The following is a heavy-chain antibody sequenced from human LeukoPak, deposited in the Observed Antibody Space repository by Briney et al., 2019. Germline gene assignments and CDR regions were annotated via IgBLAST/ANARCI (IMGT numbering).Heavy chain of an antibody. CDR1: GGSFIAYY. J-gene: IGHJ4*02. CDR3: ASWLPATKQVY. Sequence: SETLSLTCAVYGGSFIAYYWHWIRQPPGKGLEWIGEINESGSTKYNAFLKSRVTISVDTSKNQFSLKLSSVIAADTAVYYCASWLPATKQVYWGRGTLVTVSS. V-gene: IGHV4-34*01. D-gene: IGHD1-26*01. CDR2: INESGST.